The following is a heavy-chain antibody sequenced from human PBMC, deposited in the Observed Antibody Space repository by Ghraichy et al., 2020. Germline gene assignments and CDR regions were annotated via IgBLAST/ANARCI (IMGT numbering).Heavy chain of an antibody. Sequence: LSLTCTVSGGSVSSGSYYWSWIRQPPGKGLEWIGYIYYSGSTNYNPSLKSRVTISVDTSKNQFSLKLSSVTAADTAVYYCARVNGAKVVGIPDYWGQGTLVTVSS. J-gene: IGHJ4*02. CDR3: ARVNGAKVVGIPDY. CDR2: IYYSGST. CDR1: GGSVSSGSYY. V-gene: IGHV4-61*01. D-gene: IGHD2-8*01.